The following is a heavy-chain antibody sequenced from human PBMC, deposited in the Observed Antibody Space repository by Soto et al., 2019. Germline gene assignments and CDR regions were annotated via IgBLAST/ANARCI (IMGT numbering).Heavy chain of an antibody. CDR2: LSWNSGNV. Sequence: PGGSLRLSCAASGFTFDDYAMHWVRQAPGKGLEWVSGLSWNSGNVGYADSVKGRFTISRDNAKNSLFLQMNSLRAEDTALYYCAKDKSPDIPAVGFDYWGQGTLVTVSS. D-gene: IGHD6-13*01. J-gene: IGHJ4*02. CDR3: AKDKSPDIPAVGFDY. V-gene: IGHV3-9*01. CDR1: GFTFDDYA.